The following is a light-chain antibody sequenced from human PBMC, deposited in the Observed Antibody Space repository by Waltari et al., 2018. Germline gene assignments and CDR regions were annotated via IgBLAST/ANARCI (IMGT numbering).Light chain of an antibody. V-gene: IGKV3-20*01. J-gene: IGKJ1*01. Sequence: EIVLTQSPRTLSLSPEERAPLSCRTSQSVNRVLAWYQLKPGQAPRLLIYGTSSRATGIPDRFSGSGSGTDFSLTISRLEPEDFAIYYCQHYLRLPATFGQGTKVEIK. CDR1: QSVNRV. CDR3: QHYLRLPAT. CDR2: GTS.